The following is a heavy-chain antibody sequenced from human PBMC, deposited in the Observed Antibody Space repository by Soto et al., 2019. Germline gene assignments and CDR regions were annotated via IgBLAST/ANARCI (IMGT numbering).Heavy chain of an antibody. CDR1: GGSISTGGYY. J-gene: IGHJ4*02. D-gene: IGHD4-17*01. CDR2: VYYSGST. V-gene: IGHV4-31*03. Sequence: QVQLQESGRGLVKPSQTLSLICTVSGGSISTGGYYWTWIRQQPGKGLEWIGYVYYSGSTYYTPSHKSRATISVGTSKNQFSLKRSSVTAADMAVSYCARVLSVPLFDNWGQGTLVPVSS. CDR3: ARVLSVPLFDN.